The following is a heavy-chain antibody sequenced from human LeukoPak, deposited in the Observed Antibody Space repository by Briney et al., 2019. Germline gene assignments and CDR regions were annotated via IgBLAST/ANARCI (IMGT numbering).Heavy chain of an antibody. CDR2: IYYLGKT. Sequence: SETLSLTCTVSGASISYSGFFWGWIRQPPGKGLEWIGSIYYLGKTYYNPSLEARVTMSVDMSKNQFSLELTSVTAADTAVYYCARDYMGGTSFDQWGQGTLVIVSS. CDR3: ARDYMGGTSFDQ. D-gene: IGHD1-26*01. V-gene: IGHV4-39*07. CDR1: GASISYSGFF. J-gene: IGHJ4*02.